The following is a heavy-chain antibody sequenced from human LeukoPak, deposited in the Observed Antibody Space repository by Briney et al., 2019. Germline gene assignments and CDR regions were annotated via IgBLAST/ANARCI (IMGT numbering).Heavy chain of an antibody. J-gene: IGHJ4*02. CDR1: GFTFSSYS. D-gene: IGHD1-26*01. V-gene: IGHV3-21*01. CDR2: ISSSSYI. CDR3: ARVRGRGSQASFDY. Sequence: GGSLRLSCAASGFTFSSYSMNWVRQAPGKGLEWVSSISSSSYIYYADSVKGRFTISRDNAKNSLYLQMNGLRAEDTAVYYCARVRGRGSQASFDYWGQGTLVTVSS.